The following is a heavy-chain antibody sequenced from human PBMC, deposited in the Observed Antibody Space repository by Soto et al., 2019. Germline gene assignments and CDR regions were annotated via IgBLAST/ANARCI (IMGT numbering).Heavy chain of an antibody. CDR1: GYTFTSYA. CDR3: ARGKQLLPFDY. D-gene: IGHD2-2*01. CDR2: INAGNGNT. Sequence: ASVKVSCKASGYTFTSYAMHWVRQAPGQRLEWMGWINAGNGNTKYSQKFQGRVTITRDTSASTAYMELSSLRSEDMAVYYCARGKQLLPFDYWGQGTLVTVSS. J-gene: IGHJ4*02. V-gene: IGHV1-3*01.